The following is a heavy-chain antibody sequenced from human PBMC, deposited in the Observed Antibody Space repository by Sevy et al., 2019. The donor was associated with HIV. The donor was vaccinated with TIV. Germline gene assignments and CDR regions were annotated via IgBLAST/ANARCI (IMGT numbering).Heavy chain of an antibody. CDR3: AKEAGYTVDWYPGY. V-gene: IGHV3-30*18. D-gene: IGHD3-9*01. CDR1: GFTISSYG. J-gene: IGHJ4*02. CDR2: LSSDGNNK. Sequence: GGSLRLSCAASGFTISSYGMHWVRQAPGKGLEWVAVLSSDGNNKYYADSVKGRFTISRDNSKNTLYLQMNSLRADDTAMYYCAKEAGYTVDWYPGYWGQGTLVTVSS.